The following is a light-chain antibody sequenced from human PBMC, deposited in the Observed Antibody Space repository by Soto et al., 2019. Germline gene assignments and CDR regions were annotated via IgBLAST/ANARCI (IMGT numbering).Light chain of an antibody. CDR1: SSDVGSYNL. V-gene: IGLV2-23*01. CDR2: EGS. CDR3: SSYAGAVV. Sequence: QSALTQPASVSGSPGQSITISCTGTSSDVGSYNLVSWYQHHPGKAPKLMIYEGSNRASGVSARFSGSKSGNTASLTISGLQAEDEADYYCSSYAGAVVFGGGTKLTVL. J-gene: IGLJ2*01.